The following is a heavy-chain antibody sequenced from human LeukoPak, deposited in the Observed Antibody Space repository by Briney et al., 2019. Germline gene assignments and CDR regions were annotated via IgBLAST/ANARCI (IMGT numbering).Heavy chain of an antibody. CDR2: IYYSGST. D-gene: IGHD6-13*01. CDR3: ARGRVSSSTWYSTYYYYFYMDV. V-gene: IGHV4-59*01. J-gene: IGHJ6*03. CDR1: GGSISSYY. Sequence: SETLSLTCSVSGGSISSYYWSWIRQPPGKGLEWIGYIYYSGSTNYNPSLKSRVTISVDTSKNQFSLKLSSATAADTAVYFCARGRVSSSTWYSTYYYYFYMDVWGKGTTVTVSS.